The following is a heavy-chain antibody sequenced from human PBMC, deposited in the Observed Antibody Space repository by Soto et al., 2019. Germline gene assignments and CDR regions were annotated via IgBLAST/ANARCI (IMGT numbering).Heavy chain of an antibody. D-gene: IGHD6-13*01. CDR3: AIGRYRSRWHHGHTGSHDAFDI. V-gene: IGHV3-23*01. Sequence: GGSLRLSCAASGFTFSSYAMSWVRQAPGKGLEWVSAISGSGGSTYYADSVKGRFTISRDNSKNTLYLQMNSLRAEDTAVYYCAIGRYRSRWHHGHTGSHDAFDIWGQGTMVTVSS. CDR1: GFTFSSYA. J-gene: IGHJ3*02. CDR2: ISGSGGST.